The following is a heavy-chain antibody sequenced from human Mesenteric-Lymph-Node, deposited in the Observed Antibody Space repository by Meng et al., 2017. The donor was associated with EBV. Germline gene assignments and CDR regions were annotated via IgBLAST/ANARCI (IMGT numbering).Heavy chain of an antibody. CDR3: AREGGYYYNFDP. CDR2: ISAYNGKT. CDR1: GYSFRNYG. V-gene: IGHV1-18*01. D-gene: IGHD3-22*01. Sequence: VMLCKAGAEVKKPGATVQVSCKVFGYSFRNYGCNWVRLSPGQGREWWGLISAYNGKTDYAQKFEGRVTMTRDTSTGTAYMEMENLRSDDTAVYYCAREGGYYYNFDPWGQGTLVTVSS. J-gene: IGHJ5*02.